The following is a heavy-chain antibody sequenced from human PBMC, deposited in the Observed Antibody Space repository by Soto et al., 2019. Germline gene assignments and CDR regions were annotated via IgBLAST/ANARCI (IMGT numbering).Heavy chain of an antibody. V-gene: IGHV3-30-3*01. CDR1: GFTFSSYV. Sequence: LRLSCATSGFTFSSYVMHWVRQAPGKGLEWVAVISYDGSNKYYADSVKGRFTISRDNSKNTLYLQMNSLRAEDTAVYYCARVAVDTAMDNWFDPWGQGTLVTVSS. CDR3: ARVAVDTAMDNWFDP. D-gene: IGHD5-18*01. J-gene: IGHJ5*02. CDR2: ISYDGSNK.